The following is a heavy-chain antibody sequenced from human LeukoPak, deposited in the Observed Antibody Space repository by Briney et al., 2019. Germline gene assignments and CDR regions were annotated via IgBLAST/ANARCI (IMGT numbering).Heavy chain of an antibody. CDR3: ARLGYDILTGRNYFDY. Sequence: PSETLSLTCTVSGGSISSSSYYWGWIRQPPGKGLEWIGSIYYSGSTYYNPSLKSRVTISVDTSKNQFSLKLSSVTAADTAVYYCARLGYDILTGRNYFDYWGQGTLVTVSS. CDR2: IYYSGST. J-gene: IGHJ4*02. V-gene: IGHV4-39*01. D-gene: IGHD3-9*01. CDR1: GGSISSSSYY.